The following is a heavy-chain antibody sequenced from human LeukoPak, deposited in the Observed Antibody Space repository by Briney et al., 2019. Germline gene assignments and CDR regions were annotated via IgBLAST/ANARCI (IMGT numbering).Heavy chain of an antibody. CDR3: ARPASPSYCSSTSCYSDY. Sequence: SETLSLTCAVYGGSFSGYYWSWIRQPPGKGLEWIGEINHSRSTNYNPSLKSRVTISVDTSKNQFSLKLSSVTAADTAVYYCARPASPSYCSSTSCYSDYWGQGTLVTVSS. CDR2: INHSRST. J-gene: IGHJ4*02. V-gene: IGHV4-34*01. D-gene: IGHD2-2*02. CDR1: GGSFSGYY.